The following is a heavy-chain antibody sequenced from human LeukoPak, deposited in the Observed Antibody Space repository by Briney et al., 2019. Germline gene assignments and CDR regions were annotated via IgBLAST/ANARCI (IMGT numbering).Heavy chain of an antibody. D-gene: IGHD3-22*01. V-gene: IGHV4-39*01. CDR2: IYYSGST. J-gene: IGHJ4*02. CDR1: GGSISSYY. Sequence: PSETLSLTCIVSGGSISSYYWAWIRQPPGKGLEWIGSIYYSGSTYHNPSLKSRVTISVDTSKNQFSLRLSSVTAADTAVYYCARHGRRRIGLTMIVVYYFDYWGQGTLVTVSS. CDR3: ARHGRRRIGLTMIVVYYFDY.